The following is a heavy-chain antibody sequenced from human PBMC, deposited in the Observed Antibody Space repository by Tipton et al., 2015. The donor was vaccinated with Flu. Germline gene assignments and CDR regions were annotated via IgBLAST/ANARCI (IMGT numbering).Heavy chain of an antibody. V-gene: IGHV4-4*07. CDR1: GSSISSYY. J-gene: IGHJ5*02. CDR2: SYTSGST. CDR3: ARVRSGYDDP. Sequence: TLSLTCTVSGSSISSYYWSWVRQRARKGLEWIGRSYTSGSTNYNPSLKRRVPMSVDTSKNQFSLSLSPVTAADPAAYYCARVRSGYDDPWGQGTLVTVSS. D-gene: IGHD5-12*01.